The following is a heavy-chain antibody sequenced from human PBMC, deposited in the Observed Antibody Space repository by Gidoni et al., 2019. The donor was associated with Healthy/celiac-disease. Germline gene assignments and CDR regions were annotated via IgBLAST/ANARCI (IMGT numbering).Heavy chain of an antibody. Sequence: QVQLVESGGGLVKPGGSLRLSCAASGFTFSDYYMSWIRQAPGKGLEWVSYISSSSSYTNYADSVKGRFTISRDNAKNSLYLQMNSLRAEDTAVYYCARAATVTPDAFDIWGQGTMVTVSS. CDR1: GFTFSDYY. V-gene: IGHV3-11*06. CDR2: ISSSSSYT. J-gene: IGHJ3*02. D-gene: IGHD4-4*01. CDR3: ARAATVTPDAFDI.